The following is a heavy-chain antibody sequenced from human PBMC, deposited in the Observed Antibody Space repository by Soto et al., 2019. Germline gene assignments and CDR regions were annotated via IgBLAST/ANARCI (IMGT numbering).Heavy chain of an antibody. J-gene: IGHJ4*02. V-gene: IGHV3-30-3*01. D-gene: IGHD6-6*01. CDR3: WAQGRIAATNYYFDY. Sequence: GGSLRLSCAASGFTFSRYAMHWVRQAPGKGLEWVAVISYDGSNKYYADSVKCRFTISRDKSKNTMYLQMNSLRAEDTAVYYCWAQGRIAATNYYFDYWGQGTLVTVSS. CDR2: ISYDGSNK. CDR1: GFTFSRYA.